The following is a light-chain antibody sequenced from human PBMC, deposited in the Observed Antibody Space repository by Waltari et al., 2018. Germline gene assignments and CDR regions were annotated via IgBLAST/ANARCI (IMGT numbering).Light chain of an antibody. J-gene: IGLJ3*02. CDR1: SSEVGDFNF. Sequence: QSALTQPRSVSGSPGQSVTISCTGISSEVGDFNFVSWYQQHPGEAPKLMIDDVTKRPSGVPDRLSGSKSGNTASLTISGLQAEDEANYYCCSYIGTHTNWVFGGGTKLTVL. CDR3: CSYIGTHTNWV. CDR2: DVT. V-gene: IGLV2-11*01.